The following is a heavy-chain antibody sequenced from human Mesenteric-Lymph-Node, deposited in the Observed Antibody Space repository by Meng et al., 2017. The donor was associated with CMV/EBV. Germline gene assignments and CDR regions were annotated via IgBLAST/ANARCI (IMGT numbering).Heavy chain of an antibody. Sequence: SGGSMSSGGYYWSWIRQHPGKGLEWSGYIYYSGSIYYNTSLKSRVTISVDTSKNQFSLKLSSVTAADTAVYYCARALDYSNPRGFDYWGQGTLVTVSS. D-gene: IGHD4-11*01. J-gene: IGHJ4*02. V-gene: IGHV4-31*02. CDR3: ARALDYSNPRGFDY. CDR2: IYYSGSI. CDR1: GGSMSSGGYY.